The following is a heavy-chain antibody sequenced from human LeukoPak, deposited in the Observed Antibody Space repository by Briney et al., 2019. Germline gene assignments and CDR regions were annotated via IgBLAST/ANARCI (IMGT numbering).Heavy chain of an antibody. Sequence: TLSLTCAVSGGSISSGGYSWSWIRQPPGKGLEWIGYIYHSGSTYYNPSLKSRVTISVDRSKNQFSLKLSSVTAADTAVYYCASTVTEYFQHWGQGTLVTVSS. V-gene: IGHV4-30-2*01. CDR2: IYHSGST. D-gene: IGHD4-17*01. CDR3: ASTVTEYFQH. J-gene: IGHJ1*01. CDR1: GGSISSGGYS.